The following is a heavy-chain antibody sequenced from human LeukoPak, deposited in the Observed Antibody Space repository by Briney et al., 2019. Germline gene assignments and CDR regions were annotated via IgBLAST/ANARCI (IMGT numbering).Heavy chain of an antibody. D-gene: IGHD1-14*01. Sequence: GGSLRLSCAASGFTFNNYAMNWVRQAPGKGLEWVSSSGSGGNTYYADSVKGRFTISRDNSKNTLYLQMNSLRAEDTAVYYCAKPARTDAFDIWGQGTMITVSS. CDR1: GFTFNNYA. CDR2: SGSGGNT. CDR3: AKPARTDAFDI. V-gene: IGHV3-23*01. J-gene: IGHJ3*02.